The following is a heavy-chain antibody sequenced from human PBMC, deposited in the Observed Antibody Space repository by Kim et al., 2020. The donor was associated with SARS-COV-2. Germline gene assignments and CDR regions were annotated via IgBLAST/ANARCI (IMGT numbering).Heavy chain of an antibody. Sequence: GGSLRLSCLGSGFDFEDYAMHWVRQAPGKGLEWVSGISWDSGGIDYADSVKGRFTVSRDNAKKSLFFQMDSLSPEDTAFYYCAKDLAAESGFDHWGQGVQVTVSS. D-gene: IGHD6-25*01. V-gene: IGHV3-9*01. J-gene: IGHJ4*02. CDR3: AKDLAAESGFDH. CDR1: GFDFEDYA. CDR2: ISWDSGGI.